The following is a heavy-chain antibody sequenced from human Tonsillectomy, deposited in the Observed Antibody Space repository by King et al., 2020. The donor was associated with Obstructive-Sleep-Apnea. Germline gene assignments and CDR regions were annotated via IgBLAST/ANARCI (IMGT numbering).Heavy chain of an antibody. Sequence: QLVQSGAEVKKPGESLKISCKGSGYSFTSYWIGWVRQMPGKGLEWMGIIYPGDSDTRYSPSFQGQVTISADKSISTDYLQWSSLKASDTAMYYCTRLYCSSTSCQAYYYYGMDVWGQGTTVTVSS. CDR3: TRLYCSSTSCQAYYYYGMDV. J-gene: IGHJ6*02. CDR1: GYSFTSYW. D-gene: IGHD2-2*01. CDR2: IYPGDSDT. V-gene: IGHV5-51*01.